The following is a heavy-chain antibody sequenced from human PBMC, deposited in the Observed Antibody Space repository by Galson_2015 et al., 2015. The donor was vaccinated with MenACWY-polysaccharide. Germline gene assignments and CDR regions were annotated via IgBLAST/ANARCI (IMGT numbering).Heavy chain of an antibody. Sequence: SLRLPCAVSGFTFSSHWMSWVRQAPGKGLEWVANIRQDGSEKYYVDSVKGRFTISRDNAKNSLYLQMNSLRAEDTAVYYCASDVWRGSGSRIDYWGQGTLVTVSS. V-gene: IGHV3-7*01. CDR1: GFTFSSHW. CDR3: ASDVWRGSGSRIDY. D-gene: IGHD3-10*01. J-gene: IGHJ4*02. CDR2: IRQDGSEK.